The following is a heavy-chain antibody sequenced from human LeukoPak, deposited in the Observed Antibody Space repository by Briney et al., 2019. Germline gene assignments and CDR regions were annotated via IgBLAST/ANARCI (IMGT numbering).Heavy chain of an antibody. CDR1: GGTFSSYA. CDR2: IIPIFGTA. J-gene: IGHJ6*02. V-gene: IGHV1-69*13. D-gene: IGHD1-26*01. Sequence: GASVKVSCKASGGTFSSYAISWVRQAPGQGLEWMGGIIPIFGTANYAQKFQGRVTITADESTSTAYMELSSLRSDDTAVYYCARIREDYYYGMDVWGQGTTVTVSS. CDR3: ARIREDYYYGMDV.